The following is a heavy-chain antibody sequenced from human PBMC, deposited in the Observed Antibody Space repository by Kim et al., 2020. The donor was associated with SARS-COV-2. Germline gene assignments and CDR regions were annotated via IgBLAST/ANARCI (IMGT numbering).Heavy chain of an antibody. CDR1: GFTFSDYY. Sequence: GGSLRLSCAASGFTFSDYYMTWIRQAPGKGLEWISFISSGGTSTYSADSVKGRVTTSRNNTNNTVLLQINSLRDGDTADYFCVRGRYDYESSGFCSDMWGRETRVTVSS. D-gene: IGHD3-22*01. V-gene: IGHV3-11*04. CDR3: VRGRYDYESSGFCSDM. CDR2: ISSGGTST. J-gene: IGHJ3*02.